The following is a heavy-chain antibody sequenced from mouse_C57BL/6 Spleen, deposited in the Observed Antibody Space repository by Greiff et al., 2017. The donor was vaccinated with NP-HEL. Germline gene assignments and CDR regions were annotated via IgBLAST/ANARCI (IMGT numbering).Heavy chain of an antibody. V-gene: IGHV1-18*01. J-gene: IGHJ2*01. CDR2: INPNNGGT. CDR1: GYTFTDYN. CDR3: ARVPIYYDYYYFDY. Sequence: EVQLQQSGPELVKPGASVKIPCKASGYTFTDYNMDWVKQSHGKSLEWIGDINPNNGGTIYNQKFKGKATLTVDKSSSTAYMELRSLTSEDTAVYYCARVPIYYDYYYFDYWGQGTTLTVSS. D-gene: IGHD2-4*01.